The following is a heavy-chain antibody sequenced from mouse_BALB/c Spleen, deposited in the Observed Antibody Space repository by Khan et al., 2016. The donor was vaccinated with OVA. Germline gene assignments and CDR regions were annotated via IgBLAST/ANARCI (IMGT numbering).Heavy chain of an antibody. CDR3: VSRSWFAY. V-gene: IGHV10-1*02. J-gene: IGHJ3*01. CDR1: GFTFNTYA. CDR2: IRSKSNNYAT. Sequence: EVQLVESGGGLVQPKGSLKLSCAASGFTFNTYAMNWVCQAPGKGLEWVARIRSKSNNYATYYADSVKDRFTISRDDSQSMLYLQMNNLKTEDTAMYYCVSRSWFAYWGQGTLVTVSA.